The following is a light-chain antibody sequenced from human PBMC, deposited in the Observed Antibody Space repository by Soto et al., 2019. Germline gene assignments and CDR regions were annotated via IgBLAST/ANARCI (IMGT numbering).Light chain of an antibody. J-gene: IGKJ5*01. CDR3: QQYKNWPLT. V-gene: IGKV3-15*01. CDR1: QHASQT. CDR2: GAS. Sequence: EIVLTQSPGTLSVSPGERVTLSCRASQHASQTLAWYQQKPGQSPRLLIYGASTRATGTPARFSGSGSGREFTLTISSLQSEDSAVYYCQQYKNWPLTFGQGTRLEI.